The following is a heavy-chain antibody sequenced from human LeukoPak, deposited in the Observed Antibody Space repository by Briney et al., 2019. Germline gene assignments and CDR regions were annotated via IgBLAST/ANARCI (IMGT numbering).Heavy chain of an antibody. CDR1: GFTFSSYA. CDR3: AKAYCSSTSCLKLGGYFDY. CDR2: ISSSGGST. D-gene: IGHD2-2*01. Sequence: GSLRLSCAASGFTFSSYAMCWVRQAPGKGLEWVSAISSSGGSTYYADSVKGRFTISRDNSKNTLYLQMNSLRAEDTAVYYCAKAYCSSTSCLKLGGYFDYWGQGTLVTVSS. J-gene: IGHJ4*02. V-gene: IGHV3-23*01.